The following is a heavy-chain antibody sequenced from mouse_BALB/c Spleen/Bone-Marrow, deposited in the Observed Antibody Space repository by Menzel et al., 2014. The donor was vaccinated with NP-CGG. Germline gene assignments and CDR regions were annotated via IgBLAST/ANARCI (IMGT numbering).Heavy chain of an antibody. V-gene: IGHV14-3*02. Sequence: EVQLVESGAELVKPGASVKLSCTASGFNIKDTYMHWVKQRPEQGLEWIGRIDPANGNTKYDPKFQGKATITADTSSNTAYLQLSSLTSEDTAVYHCASYRYAWYFDVWGAGTTVTVSS. D-gene: IGHD2-14*01. CDR2: IDPANGNT. J-gene: IGHJ1*01. CDR3: ASYRYAWYFDV. CDR1: GFNIKDTY.